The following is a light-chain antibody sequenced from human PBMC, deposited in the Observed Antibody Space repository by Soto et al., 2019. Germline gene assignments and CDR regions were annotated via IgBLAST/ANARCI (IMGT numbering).Light chain of an antibody. CDR3: QQYHNDWT. J-gene: IGKJ1*01. Sequence: DIQMTQSPSTLSASVGDTVTITCRASESIDNWLAWYQQKPGKAPKLLIFAASTLVRGVPSRFSGRGSGTEFTLTISSMKADDYATFYCQQYHNDWTFGQGTKVDIK. V-gene: IGKV1-5*01. CDR2: AAS. CDR1: ESIDNW.